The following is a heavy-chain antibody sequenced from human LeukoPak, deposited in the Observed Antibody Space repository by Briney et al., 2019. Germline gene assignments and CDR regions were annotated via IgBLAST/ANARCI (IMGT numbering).Heavy chain of an antibody. D-gene: IGHD2-21*02. J-gene: IGHJ5*02. CDR2: IYTSGST. CDR1: GGSFSGYY. Sequence: SETLSLTXAVYGGSFSGYYWSWIRQPAGKGLEWIGRIYTSGSTNYNPSLKSRVTMSVDTSKNQFSLKLSSVTAADTAVYYCARDLAYCGGDCYHNWFDPWGQGTLVTVSS. V-gene: IGHV4-4*07. CDR3: ARDLAYCGGDCYHNWFDP.